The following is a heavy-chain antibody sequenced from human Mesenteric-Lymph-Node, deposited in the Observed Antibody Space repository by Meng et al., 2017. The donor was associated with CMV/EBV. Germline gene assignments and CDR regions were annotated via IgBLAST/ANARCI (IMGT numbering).Heavy chain of an antibody. CDR2: ISSGSRLI. V-gene: IGHV3-21*01. Sequence: GGSLRLSCAASGFSFSSYSMNWVRQAPGKGLEWVSSISSGSRLIYYADSVKGRFTISRDNANNSLQLHMTSLRVEDTALYYCARAKATARMDVWGQGTTVTVSS. J-gene: IGHJ6*02. CDR1: GFSFSSYS. D-gene: IGHD5-18*01. CDR3: ARAKATARMDV.